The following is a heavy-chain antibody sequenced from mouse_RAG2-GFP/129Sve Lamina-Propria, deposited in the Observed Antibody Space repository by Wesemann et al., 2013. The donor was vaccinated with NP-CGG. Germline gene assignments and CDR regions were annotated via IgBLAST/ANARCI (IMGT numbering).Heavy chain of an antibody. Sequence: EVQLVESGGRLVQPKGSLKLSCAASGFTFNTYAMYWIRQAPGKGLEWVARIRSKSNNYATYYADSVKDRFTISRDDSQSMLYLQMNNLKTEDTAMYYCVRDQGIQSDYGVFDYWGQGTTLTVSS. V-gene: IGHV10-1*02. D-gene: IGHD2-4*01. CDR3: VRDQGIQSDYGVFDY. J-gene: IGHJ2*01. CDR1: GFTFNTYA. CDR2: IRSKSNNYAT.